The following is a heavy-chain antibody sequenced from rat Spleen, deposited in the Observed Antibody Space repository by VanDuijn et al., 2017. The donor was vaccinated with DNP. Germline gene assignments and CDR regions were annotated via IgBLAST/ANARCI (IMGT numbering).Heavy chain of an antibody. J-gene: IGHJ4*01. CDR3: ARRWPSYAMDA. CDR2: ISYDGGST. CDR1: GFTFSDYY. V-gene: IGHV5-22*01. Sequence: EVQLVGSGGGLVQPGGSLKLSCAASGFTFSDYYMAWVRQAPTKGLEWVAYISYDGGSTYYGDSVKGRFTISRDNAKSTLYLQMNSLRSEDMATYYCARRWPSYAMDAWGQGTSVTVSS.